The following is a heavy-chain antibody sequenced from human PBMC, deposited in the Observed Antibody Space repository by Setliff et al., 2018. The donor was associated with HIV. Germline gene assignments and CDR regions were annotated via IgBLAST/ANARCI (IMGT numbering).Heavy chain of an antibody. V-gene: IGHV3-48*01. CDR3: ARAPRYGDVDY. CDR2: MSDSGNSI. D-gene: IGHD4-17*01. J-gene: IGHJ4*02. Sequence: PGGSLRLSCTGSGFTFTSYSVNWVRQAPGKGLEWLSYMSDSGNSIYYADSLQGRFTVSRDDAKNSMYQQMDSLRVDDSAIYHCARAPRYGDVDYWGQGTLVTVSS. CDR1: GFTFTSYS.